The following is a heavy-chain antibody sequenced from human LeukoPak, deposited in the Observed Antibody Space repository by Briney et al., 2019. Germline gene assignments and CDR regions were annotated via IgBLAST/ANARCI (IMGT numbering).Heavy chain of an antibody. CDR2: IKQDGSEK. Sequence: GGSLRLSCAASGFTFSNYWMSWVRQAPGKGLEWVANIKQDGSEKYYVDSVKGRFTISRDNAKNSLYLQMNSLRAEDTAVYYCARRLTQYDCFDPWGQGILVTVSS. D-gene: IGHD2-2*01. J-gene: IGHJ5*02. CDR1: GFTFSNYW. CDR3: ARRLTQYDCFDP. V-gene: IGHV3-7*01.